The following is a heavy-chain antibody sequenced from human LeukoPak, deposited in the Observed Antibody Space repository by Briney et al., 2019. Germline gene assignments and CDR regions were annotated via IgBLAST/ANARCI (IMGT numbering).Heavy chain of an antibody. Sequence: PGGSLRLSCAASGFTFSGYSMNWVRQAPGKGLEWVSCISSSSSYIYYADSVKGRFAISRDNAKNSLYLQMNSLRAEDTAVYYCARGLGYCSSTSCFNFDYWGQGTPVTVSS. CDR3: ARGLGYCSSTSCFNFDY. V-gene: IGHV3-21*01. CDR1: GFTFSGYS. CDR2: ISSSSSYI. J-gene: IGHJ4*02. D-gene: IGHD2-2*01.